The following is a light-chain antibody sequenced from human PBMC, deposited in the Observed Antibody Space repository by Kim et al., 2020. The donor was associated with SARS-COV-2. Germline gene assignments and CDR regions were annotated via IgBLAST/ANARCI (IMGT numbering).Light chain of an antibody. CDR2: GAS. Sequence: DIVMTQSPDSLAVSLGESATITCKSSQSVLSSSNNRNYLSWHQQKPGQPPRLLIYGASSRKSGVPDRFGGSVSGTDFTLTISSLQAEDVAVYYCQQYYTTPITFGQGTRLEIK. CDR1: QSVLSSSNNRNY. J-gene: IGKJ5*01. V-gene: IGKV4-1*01. CDR3: QQYYTTPIT.